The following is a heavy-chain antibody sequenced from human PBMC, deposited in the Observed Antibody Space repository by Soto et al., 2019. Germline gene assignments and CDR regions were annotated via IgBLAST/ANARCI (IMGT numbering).Heavy chain of an antibody. CDR2: IYYNGDT. CDR1: GGPFPTGGYY. V-gene: IGHV4-31*03. Sequence: SETLSLTCTVSGGPFPTGGYYWSWIRQEPGKGLEWIGYIYYNGDTSYNPSLRSRVTTSADTSKTQFSLRLSSVTSADTAVYYCARGDSQVSSVFDYWGQGMLVTVSS. J-gene: IGHJ4*02. D-gene: IGHD3-16*01. CDR3: ARGDSQVSSVFDY.